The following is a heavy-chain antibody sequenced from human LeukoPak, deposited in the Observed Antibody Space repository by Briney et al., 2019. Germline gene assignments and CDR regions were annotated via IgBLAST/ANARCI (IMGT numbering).Heavy chain of an antibody. D-gene: IGHD1-26*01. CDR1: GFTVSSNY. CDR3: TRDMQGSRLYLVGSQND. CDR2: IYSGGST. J-gene: IGHJ4*02. V-gene: IGHV3-53*01. Sequence: GGSLRLSCAASGFTVSSNYVSWVRQAPGKGLEWVSVIYSGGSTYYADSVKGRFTISRDNSKNTLYLQMNSLRAEDSALYYCTRDMQGSRLYLVGSQNDWGQGTLVTVSS.